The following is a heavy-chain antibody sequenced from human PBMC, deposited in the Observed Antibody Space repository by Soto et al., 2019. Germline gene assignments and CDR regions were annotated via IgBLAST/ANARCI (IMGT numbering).Heavy chain of an antibody. D-gene: IGHD6-19*01. V-gene: IGHV4-30-4*01. CDR1: GGSISSGDYY. Sequence: SLTCTVSGGSISSGDYYWSWIRQPPGKGLEWIGYIYYSGSTNYNPSLKSRVTISVDTSKNQFSLKLSSVTAADTAVYYCARHGQWLVTGYFYYGMDVWGQGTTVTVSS. J-gene: IGHJ6*02. CDR2: IYYSGST. CDR3: ARHGQWLVTGYFYYGMDV.